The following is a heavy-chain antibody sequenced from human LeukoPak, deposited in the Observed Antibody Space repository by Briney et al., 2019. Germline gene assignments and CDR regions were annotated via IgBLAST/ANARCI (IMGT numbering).Heavy chain of an antibody. CDR2: IYTSGNT. D-gene: IGHD3-10*01. V-gene: IGHV4-4*07. CDR3: ARTRYGSGSYYYFDY. Sequence: PSETLSLTCTVSGGSISSYYWSWIRQPAGKGLEWIGRIYTSGNTNYNTSLKSRVTMSVDTSKNQFSLKLSSVTAADTAVYYCARTRYGSGSYYYFDYWGQGTLVTVSS. CDR1: GGSISSYY. J-gene: IGHJ4*02.